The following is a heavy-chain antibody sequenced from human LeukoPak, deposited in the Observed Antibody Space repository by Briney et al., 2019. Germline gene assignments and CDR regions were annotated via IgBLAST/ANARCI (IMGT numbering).Heavy chain of an antibody. J-gene: IGHJ4*02. CDR3: ARPHSGGWYYFDY. D-gene: IGHD6-19*01. V-gene: IGHV4-4*07. Sequence: SETLSLTCTVSGGSISSYYWSWLRQPAGKGLEWIGRIYTSGSTNYNPSLKSRVTTSVDTSKNQFSLKLSSVTAADTAVYYCARPHSGGWYYFDYWGQGTLVTVSS. CDR2: IYTSGST. CDR1: GGSISSYY.